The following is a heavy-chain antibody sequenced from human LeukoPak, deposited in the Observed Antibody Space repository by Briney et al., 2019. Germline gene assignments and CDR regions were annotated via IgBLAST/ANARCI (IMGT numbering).Heavy chain of an antibody. J-gene: IGHJ4*02. CDR3: AKDSDFWSGHPYYFDY. CDR2: IRYDGSNK. V-gene: IGHV3-30*02. D-gene: IGHD3-3*01. CDR1: GFTFSSYG. Sequence: GGSLRLSCAASGFTFSSYGMHWVRQAPGKGLEWVAFIRYDGSNKYYADSVKGRFTISRDNSENTLYLQMNSLRAEDTAVYYCAKDSDFWSGHPYYFDYWGQGTLVTVSS.